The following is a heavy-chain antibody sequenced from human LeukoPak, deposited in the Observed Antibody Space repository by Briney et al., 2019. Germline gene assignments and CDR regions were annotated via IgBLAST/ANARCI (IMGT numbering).Heavy chain of an antibody. CDR1: GFTFSSYA. D-gene: IGHD3-10*01. CDR3: AKEEGFPPLYGMDV. J-gene: IGHJ6*02. Sequence: PGGSLRLSCATSGFTFSSYAMSWVRQAPGKGLEWVSVISGSGGNTHYTDPVKGRFTISRDNSKNTLYLQMNSLRAEDTAVYYCAKEEGFPPLYGMDVWGQGTTVTVSS. V-gene: IGHV3-23*01. CDR2: ISGSGGNT.